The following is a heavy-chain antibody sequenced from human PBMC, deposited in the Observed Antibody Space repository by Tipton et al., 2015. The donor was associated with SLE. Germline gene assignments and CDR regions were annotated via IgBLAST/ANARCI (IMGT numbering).Heavy chain of an antibody. Sequence: TLSLTCAVFGGSFYGGSFSGYYWSWIRQRPGKGLEWIGEIKDRGSTYYNPSLKSRVTISVDTSKNQFSLKLSSVTAADTAVYYCARGGCSGGSCLDYWGQGTLVTVSS. D-gene: IGHD2-15*01. J-gene: IGHJ4*02. CDR2: IKDRGST. V-gene: IGHV4-34*01. CDR3: ARGGCSGGSCLDY. CDR1: GGSFSGYY.